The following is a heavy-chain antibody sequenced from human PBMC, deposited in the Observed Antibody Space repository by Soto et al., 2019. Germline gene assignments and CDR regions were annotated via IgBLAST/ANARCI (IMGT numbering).Heavy chain of an antibody. CDR3: AKKVNSGSGSQFFDY. Sequence: ESGGGVVQPGRSLRLSCAASGFTFSNYGMHWVRQAPGKGLEWVAVIWYDGSNKYYADSVKGRFTISRDNSKNTLFLQMNSLRAEDTAIYYCAKKVNSGSGSQFFDYWGQGTLVTVSS. D-gene: IGHD3-10*01. V-gene: IGHV3-33*06. CDR2: IWYDGSNK. CDR1: GFTFSNYG. J-gene: IGHJ4*02.